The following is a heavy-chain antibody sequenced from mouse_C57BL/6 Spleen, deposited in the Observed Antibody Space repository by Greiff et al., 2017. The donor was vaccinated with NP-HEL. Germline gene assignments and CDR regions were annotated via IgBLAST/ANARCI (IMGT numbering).Heavy chain of an antibody. Sequence: EVQGVESAGGLVQPGSSMKLSCTASGFTFSDYYMAWVRQVPEKGLEWVANINYDGSSTYYLDSLKSRFIISRDNAKNILYLQMSSLKSEDTATYYCARGSNYYGSSPWYFDVWGTGTTVTVSS. J-gene: IGHJ1*03. D-gene: IGHD1-1*01. V-gene: IGHV5-16*01. CDR1: GFTFSDYY. CDR2: INYDGSST. CDR3: ARGSNYYGSSPWYFDV.